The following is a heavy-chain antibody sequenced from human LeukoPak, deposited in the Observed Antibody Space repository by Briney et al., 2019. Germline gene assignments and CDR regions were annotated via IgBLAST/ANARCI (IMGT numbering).Heavy chain of an antibody. V-gene: IGHV3-21*01. CDR3: ARDRDMGATGDAFDI. CDR2: ISSSSSYI. Sequence: PGGSLRLSCAASGFTFSSYSMNWVRQAPGKGLEWVSSISSSSSYIYYADSVKGRFTISRDNSKNSLYLQMNSLRAEDTAVYYCARDRDMGATGDAFDIWGQGTMVTVSS. CDR1: GFTFSSYS. J-gene: IGHJ3*02. D-gene: IGHD1-26*01.